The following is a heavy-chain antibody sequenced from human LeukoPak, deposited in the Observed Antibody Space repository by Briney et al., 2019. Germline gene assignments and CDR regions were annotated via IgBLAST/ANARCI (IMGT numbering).Heavy chain of an antibody. D-gene: IGHD4-11*01. CDR1: GFTFSNYW. Sequence: GGSLRLSCAASGFTFSNYWMQWVRQAPGKGLVWVSHINSDGSDTTYADSVKGRFTISRDNAKNTLYLQMNSLRAEDTAVYYCVRDNYGVDYWGQGTLVTVSP. CDR2: INSDGSDT. J-gene: IGHJ4*02. V-gene: IGHV3-74*01. CDR3: VRDNYGVDY.